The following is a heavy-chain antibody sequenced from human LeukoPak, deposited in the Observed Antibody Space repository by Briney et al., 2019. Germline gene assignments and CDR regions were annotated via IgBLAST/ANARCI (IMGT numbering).Heavy chain of an antibody. Sequence: GGSLRLSCAASGFTVSSNYMSWVRHTPGKGLEWVSGINWNGGSTGYADSVKGRFTISRDNAKNSLYLQMNSLRAEDTALYYCARVFYYGSGSYYFYYYYYMDVWGKGTTVTVSS. CDR3: ARVFYYGSGSYYFYYYYYMDV. V-gene: IGHV3-20*04. CDR1: GFTVSSNY. J-gene: IGHJ6*03. D-gene: IGHD3-10*01. CDR2: INWNGGST.